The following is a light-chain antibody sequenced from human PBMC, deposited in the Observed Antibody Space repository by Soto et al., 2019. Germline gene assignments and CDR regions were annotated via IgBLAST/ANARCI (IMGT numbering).Light chain of an antibody. CDR2: DVS. V-gene: IGLV2-14*01. J-gene: IGLJ2*01. CDR3: CSYTRSSTLRV. Sequence: QSALTQPASVSGSPGQSITISCTGTSSDVGGYNYVSWYQQHPGKAPKLMIYDVSNRPSGVSNRFSGSKSGNTASLTISGLQAEDEADYYCCSYTRSSTLRVFGGGTKLTVL. CDR1: SSDVGGYNY.